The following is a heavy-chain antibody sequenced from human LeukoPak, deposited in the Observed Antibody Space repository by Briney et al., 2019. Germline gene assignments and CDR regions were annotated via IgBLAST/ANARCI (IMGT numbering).Heavy chain of an antibody. CDR3: ASGPIYYDSSGYYFGY. J-gene: IGHJ4*02. D-gene: IGHD3-22*01. V-gene: IGHV1-69*04. Sequence: ASVKVSCKASGGTFSSYAISWVRQAPGQGLGWMGRIIPILGIANYAQKFQGRVTITADKSTSTAYMELSSLRSEDTAVYYCASGPIYYDSSGYYFGYWGQGTLVTVSS. CDR2: IIPILGIA. CDR1: GGTFSSYA.